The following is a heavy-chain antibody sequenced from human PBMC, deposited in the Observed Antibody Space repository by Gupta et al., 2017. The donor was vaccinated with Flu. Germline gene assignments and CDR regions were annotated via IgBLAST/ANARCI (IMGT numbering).Heavy chain of an antibody. Sequence: EAQLVESGGGLVKPGASLRLSCAASGSNFTPYYIPWVRQAPGKGLEGVSSLSSSSSYIYYTDSVRGRFTISRDNAKNSLYLQMNNLRAEDTAVYYCARHFSDRDAFDIWGQGTMVTVSS. CDR3: ARHFSDRDAFDI. V-gene: IGHV3-21*02. CDR1: GSNFTPYY. D-gene: IGHD3-22*01. J-gene: IGHJ3*02. CDR2: LSSSSSYI.